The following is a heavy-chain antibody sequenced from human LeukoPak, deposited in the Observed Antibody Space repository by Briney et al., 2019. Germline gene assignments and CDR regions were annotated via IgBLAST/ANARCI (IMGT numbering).Heavy chain of an antibody. CDR2: INPNTGGT. V-gene: IGHV1-2*02. CDR1: GGTFSSYA. Sequence: ASVKVSCKASGGTFSSYAISWVRQAPGQGLEWMGWINPNTGGTNYAQKFQGRVTMTKDTSINAAYVELNKLTSDDTAVYYCGRGNKSFDPWGQGTLVTVSS. CDR3: GRGNKSFDP. J-gene: IGHJ5*02.